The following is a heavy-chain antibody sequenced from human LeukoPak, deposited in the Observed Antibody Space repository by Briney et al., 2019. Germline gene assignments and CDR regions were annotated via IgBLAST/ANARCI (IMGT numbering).Heavy chain of an antibody. CDR3: AKGADILTGYYNYYYYYYMDV. V-gene: IGHV3-23*01. Sequence: PGGSLRLSCAASGSTFSSYAMSWVRQAPGKGLEWVSAISGSGGSTYYADSVKGRFTISRDNSKNTLYLQMNSLRAEDTAAEYCAKGADILTGYYNYYYYYYMDVWGKGTTVTVSS. J-gene: IGHJ6*03. D-gene: IGHD3-9*01. CDR2: ISGSGGST. CDR1: GSTFSSYA.